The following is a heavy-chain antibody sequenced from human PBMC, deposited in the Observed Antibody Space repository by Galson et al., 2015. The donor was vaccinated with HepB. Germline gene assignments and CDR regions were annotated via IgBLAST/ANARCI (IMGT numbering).Heavy chain of an antibody. CDR2: ISDDGIRE. CDR3: AKGNVDSSGWTAFDH. D-gene: IGHD6-25*01. Sequence: SLRLSCAASGFPFSAYGMHWIRQAPGKGLEWVAVISDDGIREYYADSLKGRFTISRDNSKNTLYLQLNSVTTEDTAIYYCAKGNVDSSGWTAFDHWGPGTLVTVSS. J-gene: IGHJ4*02. V-gene: IGHV3-30*18. CDR1: GFPFSAYG.